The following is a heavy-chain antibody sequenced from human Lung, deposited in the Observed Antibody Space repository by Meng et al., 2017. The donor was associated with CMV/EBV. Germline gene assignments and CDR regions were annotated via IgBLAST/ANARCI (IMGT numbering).Heavy chain of an antibody. Sequence: GGSXRLXCAASGFSIRDYFLTWVRRAPGKGLEWVSLIDTIGSTEYADSVKGRFTISRDISKNTLYLQMSSLRAEDTAVYYCARNERDTAGNYYAGVDVWGRGXTVTVSS. CDR2: IDTIGST. V-gene: IGHV3-53*01. CDR1: GFSIRDYF. J-gene: IGHJ6*02. D-gene: IGHD5-18*01. CDR3: ARNERDTAGNYYAGVDV.